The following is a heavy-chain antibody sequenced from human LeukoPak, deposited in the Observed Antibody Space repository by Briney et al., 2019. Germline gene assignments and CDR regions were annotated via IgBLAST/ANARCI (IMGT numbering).Heavy chain of an antibody. CDR2: IYSGGST. V-gene: IGHV3-53*01. CDR3: ASNSGSNYYYGMDV. CDR1: GFTVSSNY. D-gene: IGHD6-19*01. J-gene: IGHJ6*02. Sequence: GGSLRLSCAASGFTVSSNYMSWVRQAPGKGLEWVSVIYSGGSTYYADSVKGRFTISRDNSKNTLYLQMNSLRAEDTAVYYCASNSGSNYYYGMDVWGQGTTVTVSS.